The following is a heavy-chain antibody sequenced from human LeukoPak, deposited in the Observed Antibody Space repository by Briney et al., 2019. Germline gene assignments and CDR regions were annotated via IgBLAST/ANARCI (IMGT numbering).Heavy chain of an antibody. V-gene: IGHV3-33*01. CDR3: ARDRDCSGCLSP. CDR1: GFTFSNYG. J-gene: IGHJ5*02. CDR2: IWYDGSNK. Sequence: GGSLRLSCAASGFTFSNYGMHWVRQAPGKGLEWVAVIWYDGSNKYYADSVKGRFTISRDNSKNTLYLQMNSLRAEDTAVYYCARDRDCSGCLSPWGQGALVTVSS. D-gene: IGHD6-19*01.